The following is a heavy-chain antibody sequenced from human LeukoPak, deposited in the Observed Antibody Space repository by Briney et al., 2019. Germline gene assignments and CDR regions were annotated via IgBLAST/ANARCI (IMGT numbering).Heavy chain of an antibody. V-gene: IGHV4-59*12. CDR2: IYYSGST. Sequence: SETLSLTCTVSGGSISSYYWSWIRQPPGKGLEWIGYIYYSGSTNYNPSLKSRVTISVDTSKNQFSLKLSSVTAADTAVYYCAREGGGPLVAYSSGWYSPFDYWGQGTLVTVSS. D-gene: IGHD6-19*01. CDR3: AREGGGPLVAYSSGWYSPFDY. J-gene: IGHJ4*02. CDR1: GGSISSYY.